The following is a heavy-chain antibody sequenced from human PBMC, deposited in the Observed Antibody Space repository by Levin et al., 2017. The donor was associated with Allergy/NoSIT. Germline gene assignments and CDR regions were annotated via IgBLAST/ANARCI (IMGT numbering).Heavy chain of an antibody. CDR2: ISYDGASF. D-gene: IGHD6-19*01. CDR3: ARDLMGSGWSPFDF. V-gene: IGHV3-30*14. J-gene: IGHJ4*02. CDR1: GFTFSSSP. Sequence: HAGGSLRLSCAASGFTFSSSPMHWVRQAPGKGLEWVAAISYDGASFYYTESVKGRFTVSRANPKNTLFLQMNSLSAEDTAVYYCARDLMGSGWSPFDFWGQGTLVTGSP.